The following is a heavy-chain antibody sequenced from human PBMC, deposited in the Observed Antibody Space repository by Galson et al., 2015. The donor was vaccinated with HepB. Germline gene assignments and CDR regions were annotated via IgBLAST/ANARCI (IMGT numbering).Heavy chain of an antibody. V-gene: IGHV3-23*01. Sequence: SLRLSCAASGLAFSNYAMTWVRQAPGKGLEWVATVSGNGAETFYADSAKGRFTISRDNSKDTLSLQMNSLRAEDPAVYYCAKGGHFSFFDYWGQGTLVTVCS. D-gene: IGHD3-3*02. CDR3: AKGGHFSFFDY. CDR2: VSGNGAET. J-gene: IGHJ4*02. CDR1: GLAFSNYA.